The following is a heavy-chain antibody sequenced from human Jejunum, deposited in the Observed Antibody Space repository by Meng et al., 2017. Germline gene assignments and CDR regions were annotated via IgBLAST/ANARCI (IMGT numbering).Heavy chain of an antibody. CDR1: GDSISSGEYF. Sequence: QVQLQESGPGMVKPSQTLSLTCTVSGDSISSGEYFWSSTRKPPGKGLEWIGYMDYRGSTFYNPSLKSRVTISVDTSKNQFSPKLSSVTAADTAVYFRARGELLWDYWGQGTLVTVSS. CDR3: ARGELLWDY. J-gene: IGHJ4*02. V-gene: IGHV4-30-4*01. CDR2: MDYRGST. D-gene: IGHD2-2*01.